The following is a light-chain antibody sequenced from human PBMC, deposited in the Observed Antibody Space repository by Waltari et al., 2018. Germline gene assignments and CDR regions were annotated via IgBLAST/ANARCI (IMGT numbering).Light chain of an antibody. J-gene: IGKJ4*01. V-gene: IGKV3-20*01. CDR2: GAS. Sequence: ENVLTQSPGTLSLSPGERATLSCRASQSVSSNYLAWYQQKLGQAPRLLIYGASRRASGIPGRFSGSGSGTDFTLTSSRLEPEDFAVYYCQQYGNSLTFGGGTKVEIK. CDR1: QSVSSNY. CDR3: QQYGNSLT.